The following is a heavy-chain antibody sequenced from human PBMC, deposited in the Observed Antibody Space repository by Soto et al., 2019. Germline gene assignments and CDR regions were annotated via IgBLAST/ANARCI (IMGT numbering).Heavy chain of an antibody. CDR2: IKSKTDGGTT. V-gene: IGHV3-15*01. Sequence: GGSLRLSCAASGFTFSNAWMSWVRQAPGKGLEWVGRIKSKTDGGTTDYAAPVKGRFTISRDDSKNTLYLQMNSLKTEDTAVYYCTTDVAVAGTGWFDPWGQGTLVTVSS. CDR3: TTDVAVAGTGWFDP. J-gene: IGHJ5*02. D-gene: IGHD6-19*01. CDR1: GFTFSNAW.